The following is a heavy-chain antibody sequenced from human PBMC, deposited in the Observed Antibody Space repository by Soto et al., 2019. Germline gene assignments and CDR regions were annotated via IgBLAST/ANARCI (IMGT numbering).Heavy chain of an antibody. J-gene: IGHJ6*02. V-gene: IGHV4-61*03. CDR3: ARLNQLVPGANTYYHSMDV. D-gene: IGHD2-2*01. CDR2: IYYSGST. Sequence: QVQLQESGPGLVKPSETLSLTCTVSGASVSTEGYYWSWIRQPPGKGLEWIGYIYYSGSTNYNPSLKRRPTTSVDTSKNHFSLELRSATAAEQAVYYCARLNQLVPGANTYYHSMDVWGQGTTVTVS. CDR1: GASVSTEGYY.